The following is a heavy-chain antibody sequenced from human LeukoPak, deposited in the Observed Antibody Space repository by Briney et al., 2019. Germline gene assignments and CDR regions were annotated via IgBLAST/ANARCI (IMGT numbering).Heavy chain of an antibody. Sequence: PSETLSLTCAVYGGSFSGYYWSWIRQPPGKGLEWIGEINHSGSTNYNPSLKSRVTISVDTSKNQFSLKLSSVTAADTAVYYCARGKHRYYMDVWGKGTTVTVSS. V-gene: IGHV4-34*01. CDR2: INHSGST. CDR1: GGSFSGYY. J-gene: IGHJ6*03. CDR3: ARGKHRYYMDV.